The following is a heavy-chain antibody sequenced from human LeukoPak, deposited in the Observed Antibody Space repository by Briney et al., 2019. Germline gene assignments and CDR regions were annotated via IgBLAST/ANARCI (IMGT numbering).Heavy chain of an antibody. Sequence: GGSLRLSCAASGFTFSSYGMHWVRQAPGKGLEWVAVISYDGSNKYYADSAKGRFTISRDNSKNTLYLQMNSLRAEDTAVYYCAKTPRGYSYSYADYWGQGTLVTVSS. V-gene: IGHV3-30*18. J-gene: IGHJ4*02. CDR1: GFTFSSYG. D-gene: IGHD5-18*01. CDR3: AKTPRGYSYSYADY. CDR2: ISYDGSNK.